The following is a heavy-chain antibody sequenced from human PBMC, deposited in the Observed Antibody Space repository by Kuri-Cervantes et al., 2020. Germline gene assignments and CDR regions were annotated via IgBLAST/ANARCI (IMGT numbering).Heavy chain of an antibody. CDR3: ARGRTKLKRNYDDSSGYYVDY. CDR1: GYSISSGYY. Sequence: SETLSLTCTVSGYSISSGYYWGWIRQPRGKGLEWSGSIYNSGSTYYNPSLKSRVTISVDTTKNQFSLKLSSVPAADTAVYYCARGRTKLKRNYDDSSGYYVDYWGQGTLVTVSS. CDR2: IYNSGST. V-gene: IGHV4-38-2*02. D-gene: IGHD3-22*01. J-gene: IGHJ4*02.